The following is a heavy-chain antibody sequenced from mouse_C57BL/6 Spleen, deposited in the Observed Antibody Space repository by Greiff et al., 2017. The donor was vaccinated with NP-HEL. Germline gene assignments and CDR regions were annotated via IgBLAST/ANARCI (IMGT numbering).Heavy chain of an antibody. V-gene: IGHV1-52*01. J-gene: IGHJ1*03. Sequence: QVHVKQSGAELVRPGSSVKLSCKASGYTFTSYWMHWVKQRPIQGLEWIGNIDPSDSETHYNQKFKDKATLTVDKSSSTAYMQLSSLTSEDSAVYYCAREGGLRQERYFDVWGTGTTVTVSS. CDR3: AREGGLRQERYFDV. CDR2: IDPSDSET. CDR1: GYTFTSYW. D-gene: IGHD2-4*01.